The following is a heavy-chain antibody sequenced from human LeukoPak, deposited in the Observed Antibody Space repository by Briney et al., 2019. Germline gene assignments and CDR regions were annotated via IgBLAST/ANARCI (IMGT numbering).Heavy chain of an antibody. Sequence: GGSLRLSCAASGFTFSSYAMHWVRQAPGKGLEWVAVISYDGSNKYYADPVKGRFTISRDNSKNTLYLQMNSLRAEDTAVYYCASRVGFDYWGQGTLVTVSS. CDR2: ISYDGSNK. V-gene: IGHV3-30*04. J-gene: IGHJ4*02. CDR3: ASRVGFDY. CDR1: GFTFSSYA.